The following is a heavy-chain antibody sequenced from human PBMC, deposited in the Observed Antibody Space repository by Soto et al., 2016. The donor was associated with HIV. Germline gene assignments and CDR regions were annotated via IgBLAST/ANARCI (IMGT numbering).Heavy chain of an antibody. D-gene: IGHD1-26*01. V-gene: IGHV4-38-2*02. CDR1: GFSIGSNYY. Sequence: QMQLQESGPGLVKPSETLSLTCSVSGFSIGSNYYWGWIRQPPGKGLEWIGDIYHTGSSYYNPSLQSRVTISIDTSSNHFSLRLKSVTAADSAVYYXARGVSGVEPTVDDYYYYMDVWGNGTTVTVSS. J-gene: IGHJ6*03. CDR3: ARGVSGVEPTVDDYYYYMDV. CDR2: IYHTGSS.